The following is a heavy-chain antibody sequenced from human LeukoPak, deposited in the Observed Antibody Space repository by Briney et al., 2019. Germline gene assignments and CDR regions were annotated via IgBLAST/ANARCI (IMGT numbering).Heavy chain of an antibody. J-gene: IGHJ4*02. Sequence: GGSLRLSCAASGFTFSSYGMHWVRQAPGKGLEWVAFIRYDGSNKDYADSVKGRLTISRDNSKNTLYLQMNSLRAEDTAVYYCAKDYYASSGYSYSGYWGQGTLVTLPS. D-gene: IGHD3-22*01. CDR2: IRYDGSNK. V-gene: IGHV3-30*02. CDR1: GFTFSSYG. CDR3: AKDYYASSGYSYSGY.